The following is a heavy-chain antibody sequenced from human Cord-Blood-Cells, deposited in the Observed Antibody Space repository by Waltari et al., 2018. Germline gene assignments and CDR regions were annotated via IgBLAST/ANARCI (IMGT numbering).Heavy chain of an antibody. CDR2: LNPNSGGT. CDR1: GYTFTGYY. V-gene: IGHV1-2*04. D-gene: IGHD3-3*01. Sequence: QVQLVQSGAEVKKPGASVKVSCKASGYTFTGYYMHWVRQAPGQGLEWMGWLNPNSGGTNHAQKFHGWVTMSRDPSISTAYMELSRLRSDDTAVYYCARRSDFWSGYYDYWGQGTLVTVSS. J-gene: IGHJ4*02. CDR3: ARRSDFWSGYYDY.